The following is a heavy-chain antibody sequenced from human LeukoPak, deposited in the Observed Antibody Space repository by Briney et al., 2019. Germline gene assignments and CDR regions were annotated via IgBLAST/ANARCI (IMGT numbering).Heavy chain of an antibody. J-gene: IGHJ5*02. D-gene: IGHD3-10*01. CDR2: IYTSGST. V-gene: IGHV4-61*02. CDR3: ARRRTYYYGSGRVYWFDP. CDR1: GGSISSGSYY. Sequence: SETLSLTCTVSGGSISSGSYYWSWIRQPAGKGLEWIGRIYTSGSTSYNPSLKSRVTISVDTSKNQFSLKLSSVTAADTAVYYCARRRTYYYGSGRVYWFDPWGQGTLVTVSS.